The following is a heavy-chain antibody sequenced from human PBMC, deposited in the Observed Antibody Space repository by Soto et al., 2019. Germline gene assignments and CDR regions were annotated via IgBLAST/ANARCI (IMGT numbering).Heavy chain of an antibody. J-gene: IGHJ4*02. CDR2: ISYDGSNK. CDR1: GFTFSSYG. D-gene: IGHD2-21*01. V-gene: IGHV3-30*18. Sequence: GGSLRLSCAASGFTFSSYGMHWVRQAPGKGLEWVAVISYDGSNKYYADSVKGRFTISRDNSKNTLYLQMNSLRAEDTAVYYCAKDVDYFDYWGQGTLVTVSS. CDR3: AKDVDYFDY.